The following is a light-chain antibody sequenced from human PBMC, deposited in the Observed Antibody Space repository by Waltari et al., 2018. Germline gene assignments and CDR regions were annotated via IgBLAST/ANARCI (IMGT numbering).Light chain of an antibody. Sequence: DIQLTQSPSTLSASVGDRVTITCRASQDIGTWLAWYQQKPGKAPKLLVYKASRLQSGAPSRFSDSGSGTEFTLTISSLQPEDFATFYCQQFDTYPWTFGQGTKVDIK. CDR3: QQFDTYPWT. CDR2: KAS. V-gene: IGKV1-5*03. CDR1: QDIGTW. J-gene: IGKJ1*01.